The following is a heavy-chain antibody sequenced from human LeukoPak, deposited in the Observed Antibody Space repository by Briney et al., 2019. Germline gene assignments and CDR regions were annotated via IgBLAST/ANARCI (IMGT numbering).Heavy chain of an antibody. J-gene: IGHJ5*02. Sequence: ASVKVSCKASGYTFTSYDINWVRQATGQGLEWMGWMNPNRGNTGYAQKFQGGVTMTRNTSISTAYMELSSLRSEDTAVYYCARVSVPWAEFYGFTVTTTPGGFDPWGQGTLVTVSS. V-gene: IGHV1-8*01. CDR2: MNPNRGNT. CDR3: ARVSVPWAEFYGFTVTTTPGGFDP. CDR1: GYTFTSYD. D-gene: IGHD4-17*01.